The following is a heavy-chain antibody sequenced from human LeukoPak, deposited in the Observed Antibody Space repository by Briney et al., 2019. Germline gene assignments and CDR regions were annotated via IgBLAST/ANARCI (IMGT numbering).Heavy chain of an antibody. D-gene: IGHD5-12*01. CDR1: GGSFSGYS. CDR2: INHSGST. Sequence: PSETLSLTCAVYGGSFSGYSWSWIRQPPGKGLEWIGEINHSGSTNYNPSLKSRVTISVDTSKNQFSLKLSAVTAADTAVYYCARGRGYSGYVLEWGQGTLVTVSS. J-gene: IGHJ4*02. V-gene: IGHV4-34*01. CDR3: ARGRGYSGYVLE.